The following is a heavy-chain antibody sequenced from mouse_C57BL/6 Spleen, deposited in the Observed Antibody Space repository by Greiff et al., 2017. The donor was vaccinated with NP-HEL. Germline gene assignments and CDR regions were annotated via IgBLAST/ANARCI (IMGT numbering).Heavy chain of an antibody. CDR1: GYSITSGYY. Sequence: DVKLVESGPGLVKPSQSLSLTCSVTGYSITSGYYWNWIRQFPGNNLEWMGYISYDGSNNYNPSLKNRISITRDTSKNQFFLKLNSVTTEDTATYYCASCITTVVDWYFDVWGTGTTVTVSS. CDR3: ASCITTVVDWYFDV. CDR2: ISYDGSN. J-gene: IGHJ1*03. V-gene: IGHV3-6*01. D-gene: IGHD1-1*01.